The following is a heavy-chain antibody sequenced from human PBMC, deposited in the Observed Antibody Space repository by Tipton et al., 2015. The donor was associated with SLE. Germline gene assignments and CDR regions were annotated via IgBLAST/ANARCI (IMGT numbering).Heavy chain of an antibody. J-gene: IGHJ4*02. V-gene: IGHV1-18*01. CDR1: DYTFSNYD. CDR2: ISNYNGDT. CDR3: AREDYRGG. Sequence: QSGAEVKKPGASVKVACKASDYTFSNYDIAWVRQAPGQGLEWMGWISNYNGDTRSTQRLQGRITMTTDTSTSTAYMELRSLRSDDTAVYYCAREDYRGGWGQGTLVTVSS. D-gene: IGHD4-11*01.